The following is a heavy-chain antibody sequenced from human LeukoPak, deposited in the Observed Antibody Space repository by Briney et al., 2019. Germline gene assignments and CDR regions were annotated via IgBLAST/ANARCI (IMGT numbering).Heavy chain of an antibody. CDR2: INHSGST. Sequence: SETLSLTCAVYGGSFSGYYWSWIRQPPGKGLEWIGEINHSGSTNYNPSLKSRVTISVDASKNQFSLKLSSVTAADTAVYYCARRSPNWNYRAYAFDIWGQGTMATVSS. J-gene: IGHJ3*02. CDR3: ARRSPNWNYRAYAFDI. V-gene: IGHV4-34*01. D-gene: IGHD1-7*01. CDR1: GGSFSGYY.